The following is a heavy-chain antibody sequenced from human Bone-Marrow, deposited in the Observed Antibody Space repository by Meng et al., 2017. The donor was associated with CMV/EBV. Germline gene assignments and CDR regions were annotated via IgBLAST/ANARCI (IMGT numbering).Heavy chain of an antibody. V-gene: IGHV4-4*02. D-gene: IGHD1-26*01. CDR1: DSIRSTNW. J-gene: IGHJ4*02. Sequence: DSIRSTNWWSWGRQSPGKGLEWIGEIYHSGRTNYNPSLKSRVTMSVGTSKNQFSLNLTSLIAADTAVYYCARTPTLIVAEGGFYFDYWGQGTLVTVSS. CDR3: ARTPTLIVAEGGFYFDY. CDR2: IYHSGRT.